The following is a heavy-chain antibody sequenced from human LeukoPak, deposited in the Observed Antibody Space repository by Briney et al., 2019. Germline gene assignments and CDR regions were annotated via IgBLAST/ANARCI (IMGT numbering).Heavy chain of an antibody. Sequence: PGGSLRLSCAASGFTFSSYAMHWVRQAPGKGLEYVSAISSNGGSTYYANSVKGRFTISRDNSKNTLYLQMNSLRAEDTAVYYCAKGGPLWFGDYWGQGTLVTVSS. V-gene: IGHV3-64*01. CDR3: AKGGPLWFGDY. CDR2: ISSNGGST. J-gene: IGHJ4*02. D-gene: IGHD3-10*01. CDR1: GFTFSSYA.